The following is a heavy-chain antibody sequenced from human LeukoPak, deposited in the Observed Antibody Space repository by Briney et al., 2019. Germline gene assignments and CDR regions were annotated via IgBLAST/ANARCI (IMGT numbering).Heavy chain of an antibody. CDR1: GFTFSSYA. Sequence: GGFLRLSCAASGFTFSSYAMHWVRQAPGKGLEWVAVISYDGSNKYYADSVKGRFTISRDNSKNTLYLQMNSLRAEDTAVYYCARLGYGDYYYMDVWGKGTTVTVSS. J-gene: IGHJ6*03. V-gene: IGHV3-30-3*01. CDR2: ISYDGSNK. CDR3: ARLGYGDYYYMDV. D-gene: IGHD2-15*01.